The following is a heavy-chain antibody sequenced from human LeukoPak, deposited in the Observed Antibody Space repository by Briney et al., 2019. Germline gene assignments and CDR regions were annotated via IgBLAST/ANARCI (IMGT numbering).Heavy chain of an antibody. Sequence: SGGSLRLSCAASGFTFDEFAMHWVRQAPGKGLEWVSSISWNSGNIGYADSVKGRFTTSRDNAKNSLYLQMNSLRPEDTAFYYCAKDMDRLWASFDCWGQGTLVAVSS. V-gene: IGHV3-9*01. CDR1: GFTFDEFA. D-gene: IGHD3/OR15-3a*01. J-gene: IGHJ4*02. CDR2: ISWNSGNI. CDR3: AKDMDRLWASFDC.